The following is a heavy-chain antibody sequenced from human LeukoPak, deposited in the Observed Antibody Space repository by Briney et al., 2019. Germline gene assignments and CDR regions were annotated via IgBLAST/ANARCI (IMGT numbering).Heavy chain of an antibody. V-gene: IGHV3-23*01. CDR1: GFAFSSYA. CDR3: VKDKPWEQQLKY. Sequence: GGSLRLSCAASGFAFSSYAMSWVRQAPGKGLEWVSAISLSGGTTYYADSVKGRFTISRDNSKNTVYLQMSSLRAEDTAVYFCVKDKPWEQQLKYWGQGTLVTVSS. D-gene: IGHD6-13*01. CDR2: ISLSGGTT. J-gene: IGHJ4*02.